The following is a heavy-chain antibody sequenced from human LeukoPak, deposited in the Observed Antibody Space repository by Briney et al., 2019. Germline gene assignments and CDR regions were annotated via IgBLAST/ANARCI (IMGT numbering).Heavy chain of an antibody. Sequence: GGSLRLSCAASGFTFSSYAMSWVRPAPGEGLEWVSDISGSGGSTYYADSVKGRFTISRDNSKNTLYLQMNSLRAEDTAVYYCAKEVLRAGDYTDYWGQGTLVTVSS. CDR2: ISGSGGST. CDR1: GFTFSSYA. CDR3: AKEVLRAGDYTDY. J-gene: IGHJ4*02. D-gene: IGHD4-17*01. V-gene: IGHV3-23*01.